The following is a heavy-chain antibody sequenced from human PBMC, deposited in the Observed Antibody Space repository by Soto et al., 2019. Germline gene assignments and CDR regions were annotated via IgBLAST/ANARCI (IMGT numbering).Heavy chain of an antibody. CDR2: ISGSGGST. D-gene: IGHD3-9*01. CDR3: AKDPDDYYDILTGYFDY. J-gene: IGHJ4*02. CDR1: GFTFSSYA. Sequence: HPGGSLRLSCAASGFTFSSYAMSWVRQAPGKGLEWVSAISGSGGSTYYADSVKGRFTISRDNSKNTLYLQMNSLRAEDTAVYYCAKDPDDYYDILTGYFDYWGQGTLVTVSS. V-gene: IGHV3-23*01.